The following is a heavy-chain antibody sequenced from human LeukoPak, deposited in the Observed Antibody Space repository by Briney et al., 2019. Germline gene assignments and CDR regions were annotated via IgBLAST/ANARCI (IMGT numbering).Heavy chain of an antibody. CDR3: SEGYFEPFDH. V-gene: IGHV4-59*02. D-gene: IGHD2/OR15-2a*01. J-gene: IGHJ4*02. CDR2: LSYTGKT. Sequence: SETLSLTCVVSGASVSSSHWNWIRQLPGQGLEWIGCLSYTGKTDYHPSLTSRVTISLDTSKNQVSLKLRSVTAADTAVYYCSEGYFEPFDHWGQGTLVTVSS. CDR1: GASVSSSH.